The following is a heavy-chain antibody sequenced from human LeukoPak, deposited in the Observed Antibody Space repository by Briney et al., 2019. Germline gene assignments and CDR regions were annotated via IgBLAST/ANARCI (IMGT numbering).Heavy chain of an antibody. Sequence: VASVKDSCKASGGTFSSYAISWVRQAPGQGLEWMGRIIPILGIANYAQKFQGRVTITADKSTSTAYMELSSLRSEDTAVYYCARDRGGVGTMIVVAYYWGQGTLVTVSS. CDR1: GGTFSSYA. J-gene: IGHJ4*02. D-gene: IGHD3-22*01. V-gene: IGHV1-69*04. CDR3: ARDRGGVGTMIVVAYY. CDR2: IIPILGIA.